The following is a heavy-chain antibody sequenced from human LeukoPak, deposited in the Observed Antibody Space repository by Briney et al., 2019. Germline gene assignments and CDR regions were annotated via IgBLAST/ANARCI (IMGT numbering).Heavy chain of an antibody. CDR2: ISYDGNSK. CDR1: VFTFSTYV. D-gene: IGHD2/OR15-2a*01. V-gene: IGHV3-30*03. CDR3: ARVIISTKYYSGMDV. J-gene: IGHJ6*02. Sequence: GGSLRLSCAGSVFTFSTYVIHCVRQTPGKGLEWAALISYDGNSKYYADSVKGRFTISRDNSKNTVYLQMDSLRPEDTAVYYCARVIISTKYYSGMDVWGQGTTVTVSS.